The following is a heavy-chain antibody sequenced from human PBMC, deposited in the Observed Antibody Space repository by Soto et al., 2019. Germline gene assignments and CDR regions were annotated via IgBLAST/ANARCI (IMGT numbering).Heavy chain of an antibody. D-gene: IGHD5-12*01. CDR2: IDPNTGAT. Sequence: ASVKVSCKASGYIFTGYNIHWVRQAPGQGLEWMGWIDPNTGATNYAQKFQGWVTMTSDTSTSTVYMELSSLRSDATAVYYCARDLSGDFDYWGEGTLVTVAS. J-gene: IGHJ4*02. CDR1: GYIFTGYN. CDR3: ARDLSGDFDY. V-gene: IGHV1-2*04.